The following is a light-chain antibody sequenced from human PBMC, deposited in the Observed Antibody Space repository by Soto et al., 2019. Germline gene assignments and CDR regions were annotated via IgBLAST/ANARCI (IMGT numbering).Light chain of an antibody. CDR3: QQYGSSSIFT. Sequence: EIVLTQSPGTLSLSPGERATLSCRASQSVSSSYLAWYQPKPGQAPRLLIYGASSRATGIPDRFSGSGSGTDFTLTISRLEPEDFAVYYCQQYGSSSIFTFGPGTKVDIK. J-gene: IGKJ3*01. CDR1: QSVSSSY. CDR2: GAS. V-gene: IGKV3-20*01.